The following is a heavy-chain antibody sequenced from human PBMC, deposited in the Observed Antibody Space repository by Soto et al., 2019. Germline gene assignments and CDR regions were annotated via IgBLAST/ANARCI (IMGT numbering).Heavy chain of an antibody. D-gene: IGHD3-16*01. J-gene: IGHJ5*02. V-gene: IGHV4-59*01. Sequence: SETLSLTCTVSGGSISSYYWSWIRQPPGKGLEWIGYIYYSGSTNYNPSLKSRVTISVDTSKNQFSLKLSSVTAADTAVYYCARGKMITLGGVINWFDPWGQGPLVASPQ. CDR3: ARGKMITLGGVINWFDP. CDR2: IYYSGST. CDR1: GGSISSYY.